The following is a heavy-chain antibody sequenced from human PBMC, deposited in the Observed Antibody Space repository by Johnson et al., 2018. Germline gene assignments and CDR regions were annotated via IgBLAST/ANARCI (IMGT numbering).Heavy chain of an antibody. J-gene: IGHJ6*02. Sequence: VQLVESGGGLVQPGGSLKLSCVASGISFSGSAMHWVRQASGKGLEWVGRIRSKANRYATAYAASVRGRVTITTDDSKNTAYLQMNRLKPDDKAMDYCTRSSLGPYYYYGMDVWGQGATVIVSS. D-gene: IGHD3-16*01. CDR3: TRSSLGPYYYYGMDV. CDR1: GISFSGSA. CDR2: IRSKANRYAT. V-gene: IGHV3-73*01.